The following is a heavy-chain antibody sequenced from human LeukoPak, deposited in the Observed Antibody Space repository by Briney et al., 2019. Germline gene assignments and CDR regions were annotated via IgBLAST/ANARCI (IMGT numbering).Heavy chain of an antibody. CDR1: GYTFTSYG. D-gene: IGHD3-22*01. V-gene: IGHV1-18*01. CDR3: ARDSPYYYDSSGPDY. Sequence: ASVEVSCKASGYTFTSYGISWVRQAPGQGLEWMGWISAYNGNTNYAQKLQGRVTMTTDTSTSTAYMELRSLRSDDTAVYYCARDSPYYYDSSGPDYWGQGTLVTVSS. J-gene: IGHJ4*02. CDR2: ISAYNGNT.